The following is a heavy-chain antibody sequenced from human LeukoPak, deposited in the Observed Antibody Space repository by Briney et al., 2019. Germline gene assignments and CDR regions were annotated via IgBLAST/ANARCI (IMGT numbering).Heavy chain of an antibody. V-gene: IGHV1-18*01. CDR1: GYTFTSYG. CDR2: ISAYNGNT. D-gene: IGHD2-2*01. Sequence: ASVKVSCKASGYTFTSYGISWVRQAPGQGLEWMGWISAYNGNTNYARKLQGRVTMTTDTSTSTAYMELRSLRSDDTAVYYCARRTPYIVVVPAAPKDYYYYMDVWGKGTTVTVSS. J-gene: IGHJ6*03. CDR3: ARRTPYIVVVPAAPKDYYYYMDV.